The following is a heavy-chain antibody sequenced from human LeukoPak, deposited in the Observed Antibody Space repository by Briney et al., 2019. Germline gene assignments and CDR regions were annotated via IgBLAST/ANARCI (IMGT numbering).Heavy chain of an antibody. CDR1: GYSISSGYY. D-gene: IGHD3-9*01. J-gene: IGHJ4*02. V-gene: IGHV4-38-2*02. CDR2: IYHSGST. Sequence: PSETLSLTCTVSGYSISSGYYWGWIRQPPGKGLEWIGSIYHSGSTYYNPSLKSRVTISVDTSKNQFSLKLSSVTAADTAMYYCARAILTGENDDYWGQGTLVTVSS. CDR3: ARAILTGENDDY.